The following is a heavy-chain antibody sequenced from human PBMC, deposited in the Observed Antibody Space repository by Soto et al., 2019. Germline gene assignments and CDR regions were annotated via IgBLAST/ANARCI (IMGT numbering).Heavy chain of an antibody. D-gene: IGHD3-10*01. CDR2: ISSSNATS. J-gene: IGHJ4*02. CDR1: GYIFTSYG. CDR3: VCDCASYGSGGYSGAWH. V-gene: IGHV1-18*04. Sequence: AAVKVSCKTSGYIFTSYGNTWVRQAPGQGLEWMGWISSSNATSNHAHKLQGRVTMTTATSTSTAYMALRRLRSDDTAVYSCVCDCASYGSGGYSGAWHWGQGTLVTVSS.